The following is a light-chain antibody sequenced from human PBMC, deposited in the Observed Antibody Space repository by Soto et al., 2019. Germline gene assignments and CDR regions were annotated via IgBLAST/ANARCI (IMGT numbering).Light chain of an antibody. J-gene: IGKJ4*01. CDR3: QQYKSFSLT. V-gene: IGKV1-5*03. Sequence: DIQMTQSPSTLSASVGDRVTITCRASQSISNWLAWYQQKPGKAPKLLIYKTSNLDSGVPSRFSGSGSGTEFSLTLSSLQPDDVATYYCQQYKSFSLTFGGGTRVEVK. CDR2: KTS. CDR1: QSISNW.